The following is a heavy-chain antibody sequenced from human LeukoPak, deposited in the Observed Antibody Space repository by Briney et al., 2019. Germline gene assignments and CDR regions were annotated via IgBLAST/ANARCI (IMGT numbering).Heavy chain of an antibody. D-gene: IGHD7-27*01. CDR3: ARDSTGDAFDY. Sequence: ASVKVSFKASGYTFTAYYMQWVRQAPGQGHGWMGWINTNSGGANYAQKFQGRVTITRDTSISTAYMELTSLRSDDTAVYYCARDSTGDAFDYGGQGTLVTVYS. J-gene: IGHJ4*02. V-gene: IGHV1-2*02. CDR2: INTNSGGA. CDR1: GYTFTAYY.